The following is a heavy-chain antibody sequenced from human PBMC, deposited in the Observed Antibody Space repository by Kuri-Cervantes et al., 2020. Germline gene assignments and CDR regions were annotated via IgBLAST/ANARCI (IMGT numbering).Heavy chain of an antibody. CDR3: ARDLGRTYGSDY. CDR2: ISWDGGST. J-gene: IGHJ4*02. D-gene: IGHD3-10*01. Sequence: GESLKISCAASGFTFDDYAMHWVRQAPGKGLEWVSLISWDGGSTYYADSVKGRFTISRDNAKNSLYPQMNSLRAEDTAVYFCARDLGRTYGSDYWGQGTLVTVSS. V-gene: IGHV3-43D*03. CDR1: GFTFDDYA.